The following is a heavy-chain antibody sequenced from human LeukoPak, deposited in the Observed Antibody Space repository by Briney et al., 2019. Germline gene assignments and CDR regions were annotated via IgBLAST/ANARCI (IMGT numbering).Heavy chain of an antibody. D-gene: IGHD3-16*01. Sequence: SVKVSCKAAGGTFRSYAISWVRQAPGQGLEWMGGIIPMFGTAKYTQKFQGRVTMTTDTSTSTAYMELRSLRSDDTAVYYCAIHEGVDYWGQGTLVTVSS. J-gene: IGHJ4*02. CDR3: AIHEGVDY. CDR2: IIPMFGTA. CDR1: GGTFRSYA. V-gene: IGHV1-69*05.